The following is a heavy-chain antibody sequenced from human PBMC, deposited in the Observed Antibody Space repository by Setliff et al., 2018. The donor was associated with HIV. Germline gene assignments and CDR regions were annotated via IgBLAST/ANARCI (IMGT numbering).Heavy chain of an antibody. CDR1: GFSLSASAVG. J-gene: IGHJ5*01. Sequence: GSGPTLVNPTQTLTLTCTFSGFSLSASAVGVGWIRQPPGKALEWLALISWNDDKRYSPSLKSRLTITKDTSKNQVVLTMTNMDPVDTATYYCAQLLLPLGAYNYETWGQGMLVTVSS. D-gene: IGHD1-1*01. V-gene: IGHV2-5*01. CDR3: AQLLLPLGAYNYET. CDR2: ISWNDDK.